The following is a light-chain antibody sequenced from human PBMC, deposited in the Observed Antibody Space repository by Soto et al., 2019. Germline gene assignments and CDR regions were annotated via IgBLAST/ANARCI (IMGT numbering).Light chain of an antibody. CDR3: SSYAGSNNPVI. V-gene: IGLV2-8*01. CDR2: EVS. Sequence: QSVLTQPPSASGSPGQSVTISCTGTSSDVGGYNYVSWYQQHPGKAPKFMIYEVSKRPSGVSDRFSGSKSGNTASLTVSGLQADDEADYYCSSYAGSNNPVIFGGGTKLTVL. J-gene: IGLJ2*01. CDR1: SSDVGGYNY.